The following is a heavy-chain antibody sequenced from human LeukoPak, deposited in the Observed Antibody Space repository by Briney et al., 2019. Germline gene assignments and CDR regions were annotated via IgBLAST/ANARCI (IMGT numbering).Heavy chain of an antibody. J-gene: IGHJ4*02. CDR3: ARVPRGSYSFDY. CDR1: GFTFSNAW. D-gene: IGHD1-26*01. V-gene: IGHV3-15*05. CDR2: IKSKTDGGTT. Sequence: GSLRLSCAASGFTFSNAWMSWVRQAPGKGLEWVGRIKSKTDGGTTDYAAPVKGRFTISRDNAMNTLYLQMNSLRAEDTAVYYCARVPRGSYSFDYWGQGTLVTVSS.